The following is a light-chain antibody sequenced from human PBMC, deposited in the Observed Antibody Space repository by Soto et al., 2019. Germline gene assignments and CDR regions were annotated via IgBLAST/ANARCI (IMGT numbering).Light chain of an antibody. CDR1: SNDIGAYNY. CDR3: TSFAPGRIYV. J-gene: IGLJ1*01. V-gene: IGLV2-14*01. CDR2: GVR. Sequence: QSVLTQPTSVSGSPGQSITISCTGSSNDIGAYNYVSWYQQHPGKAPRLLIHGVRDRPSGVPSRFSASKSGLTASLTISGLQAEDEGDYYCTSFAPGRIYVFGSGTKLTVL.